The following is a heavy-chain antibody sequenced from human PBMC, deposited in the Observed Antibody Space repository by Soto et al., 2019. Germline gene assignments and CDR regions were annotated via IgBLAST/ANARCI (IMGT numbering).Heavy chain of an antibody. CDR1: GGSISSGGYY. Sequence: SETLSLTCTVSGGSISSGGYYWSWIRQHPGKGLEWIGYIYYSGSTYYNPSLKSRVTISVDTSKNQFSLKLSSVTAADTAVYYCARLRGQYYYGSGSYYYYYYYMDVWGKGTTVTVSS. V-gene: IGHV4-31*03. CDR2: IYYSGST. CDR3: ARLRGQYYYGSGSYYYYYYYMDV. D-gene: IGHD3-10*01. J-gene: IGHJ6*03.